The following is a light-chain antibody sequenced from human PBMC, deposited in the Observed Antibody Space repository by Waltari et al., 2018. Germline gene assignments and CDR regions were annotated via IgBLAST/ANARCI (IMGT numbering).Light chain of an antibody. V-gene: IGLV2-23*02. CDR1: SNDVGTYNL. CDR3: CSYASGSTLV. Sequence: QSALTQPASVSGSPGQSITISCTGTSNDVGTYNLFSWFQHHPGKAPKLIIYEVSKRPSGVSNRFSGSKSDNMASLTISGLQAEDEADYYCCSYASGSTLVFGGGTKVTVL. J-gene: IGLJ2*01. CDR2: EVS.